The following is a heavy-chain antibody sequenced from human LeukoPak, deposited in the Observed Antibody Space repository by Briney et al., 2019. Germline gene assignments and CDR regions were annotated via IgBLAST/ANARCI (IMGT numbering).Heavy chain of an antibody. CDR1: GFTFSGYS. J-gene: IGHJ4*02. Sequence: GGSLRLSCAASGFTFSGYSMNWVRQAPGKGLEWVSYISSTSSTLLYTDPVKGRFIISRDDAKNSLYLQMNSLRAEDTAVYYCSRESAYAFDCCGQAILITVSS. CDR3: SRESAYAFDC. V-gene: IGHV3-48*01. D-gene: IGHD5-12*01. CDR2: ISSTSSTL.